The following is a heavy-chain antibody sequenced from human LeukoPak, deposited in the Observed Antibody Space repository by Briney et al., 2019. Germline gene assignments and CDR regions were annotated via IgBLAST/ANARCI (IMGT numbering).Heavy chain of an antibody. J-gene: IGHJ4*02. CDR3: ARDRYGDGVDY. D-gene: IGHD4-17*01. Sequence: EASVKVSCKASGYTFTGYGISWVRQAPGQGLEWMGWISAYNGNTNYAQKLQGRVTMTTDTSTSTAYMELRSLRSDDTAVYYCARDRYGDGVDYWGQGTLVTVSS. CDR2: ISAYNGNT. V-gene: IGHV1-18*04. CDR1: GYTFTGYG.